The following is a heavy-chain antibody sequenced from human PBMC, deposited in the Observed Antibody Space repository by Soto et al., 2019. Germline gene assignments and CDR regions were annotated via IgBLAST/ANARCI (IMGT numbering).Heavy chain of an antibody. Sequence: GGSLRLSCAASGFIFSDSAIHWVRQASGKGLEWVGRIRSKTYNYATTHAASVKGRFIFSRDDSKNTAYLQMNSLKSEDTAVYYCTRSGTLNYYDSSGYDYWGQGTLVTVSS. D-gene: IGHD3-22*01. J-gene: IGHJ4*02. CDR2: IRSKTYNYAT. CDR3: TRSGTLNYYDSSGYDY. CDR1: GFIFSDSA. V-gene: IGHV3-73*01.